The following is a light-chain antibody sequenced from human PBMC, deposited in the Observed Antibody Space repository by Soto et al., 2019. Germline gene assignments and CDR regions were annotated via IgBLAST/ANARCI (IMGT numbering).Light chain of an antibody. J-gene: IGKJ5*01. Sequence: DIQMTQSPSSLSASVEDRVIITCRASQSISNHLNWYQQKPGKAPKLLIFAASSLQSGVPSRFSGSRSGPDFTLTISSLQPEDIAVYYCQQYGSPPITFGQGTRLEIK. V-gene: IGKV1-39*01. CDR2: AAS. CDR1: QSISNH. CDR3: QQYGSPPIT.